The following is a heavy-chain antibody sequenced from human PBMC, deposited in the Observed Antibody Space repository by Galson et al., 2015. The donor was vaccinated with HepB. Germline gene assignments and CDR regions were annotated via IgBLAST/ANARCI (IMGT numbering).Heavy chain of an antibody. Sequence: SLRLSCAASGFTFSSYAMHWVRQAPGKGLEWVAVISYDGSNKYYADSVKGRFTISRDNSKNTLYLQMNSLRAEDTAVYYCARDTLEGLTRYSSGWIVYWGQGTLVTVSS. CDR3: ARDTLEGLTRYSSGWIVY. D-gene: IGHD6-19*01. V-gene: IGHV3-30*04. CDR2: ISYDGSNK. J-gene: IGHJ4*02. CDR1: GFTFSSYA.